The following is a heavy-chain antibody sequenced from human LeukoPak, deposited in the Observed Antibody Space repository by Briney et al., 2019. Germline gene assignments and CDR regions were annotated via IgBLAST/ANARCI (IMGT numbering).Heavy chain of an antibody. V-gene: IGHV1-2*02. D-gene: IGHD1-26*01. CDR3: ARGPYSRPQTLGY. Sequence: ASVKVSCKASGYTFTGYYMHWVRQAPGQGLEWMGWINPNSGGTNYAQKFQGRVTMTRDTSISTAYMELSWLRSDDTAVYYCARGPYSRPQTLGYWGQGTLVTVSS. CDR1: GYTFTGYY. CDR2: INPNSGGT. J-gene: IGHJ4*02.